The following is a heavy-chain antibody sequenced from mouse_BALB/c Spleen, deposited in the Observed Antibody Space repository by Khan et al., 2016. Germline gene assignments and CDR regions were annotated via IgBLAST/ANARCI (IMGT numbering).Heavy chain of an antibody. CDR1: GYTFSSYW. CDR3: AGIGDGYDPWFVY. Sequence: QVQLKESGAELVKPGASVKISCKAPGYTFSSYWIEWVKQRPGHGLEWIGEILPGGGTTNFNEKFKGKATFTADISSNTAYMQLSSLTSVDSAVYDSAGIGDGYDPWFVYWGQGTLVTVSA. J-gene: IGHJ3*01. V-gene: IGHV1-9*01. CDR2: ILPGGGTT. D-gene: IGHD2-2*01.